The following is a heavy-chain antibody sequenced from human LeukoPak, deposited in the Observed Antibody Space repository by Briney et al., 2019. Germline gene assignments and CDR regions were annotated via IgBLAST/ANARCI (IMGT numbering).Heavy chain of an antibody. CDR3: ASQVAGTRYVFHI. D-gene: IGHD6-19*01. CDR1: GDSISSHY. J-gene: IGHJ3*02. V-gene: IGHV4-59*11. CDR2: IHDSGNTNYN. Sequence: SETLSLTCSVSGDSISSHYWSWIRQPPGKGLEWIGYIHDSGNTNYNNYNPSLKSRVTISIDTSKNQFSLKLSSVTAADTAVYYCASQVAGTRYVFHIWGQGTMVTVSS.